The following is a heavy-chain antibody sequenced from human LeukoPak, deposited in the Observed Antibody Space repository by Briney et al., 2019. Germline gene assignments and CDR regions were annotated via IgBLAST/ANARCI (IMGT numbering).Heavy chain of an antibody. D-gene: IGHD3-9*01. V-gene: IGHV4-59*01. CDR3: ARDSQTGPLRYFDWPTGGDAFDI. CDR2: IYYSGST. CDR1: GGSISSYY. J-gene: IGHJ3*02. Sequence: SETLSLTCTVSGGSISSYYWSWIRQPPGKGLEWIGYIYYSGSTNYNPSLKSRVTISVDTSKNQFSLKLSSVTAADTAVYYCARDSQTGPLRYFDWPTGGDAFDIWGQGTMVTVSS.